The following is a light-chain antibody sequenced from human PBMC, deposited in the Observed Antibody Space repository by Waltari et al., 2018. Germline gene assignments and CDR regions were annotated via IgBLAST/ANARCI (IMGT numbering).Light chain of an antibody. J-gene: IGLJ3*02. V-gene: IGLV7-46*01. CDR1: TGAVTSGHY. Sequence: QAVVTQEPSLTVSPGGTVTLTCGSSTGAVTSGHYPYWFQQTPGQVPRTLIYDTTNKHSWTPARFSGSLLGGKAALTLAGAQPEDEADYYCLLWYSGARWVFGGGTNLSVL. CDR3: LLWYSGARWV. CDR2: DTT.